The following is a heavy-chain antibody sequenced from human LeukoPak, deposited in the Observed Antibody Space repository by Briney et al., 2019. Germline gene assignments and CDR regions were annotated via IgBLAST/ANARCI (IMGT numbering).Heavy chain of an antibody. Sequence: GESLQISCQGSGYTFTNYWIGWVRQMPGKGLEWMGIIYPGDSDTRYSPSFQGQVTISADKSISTAYLQWSSLKASDTAMYYCARLAAGATGDYWGQGTLVTVSS. CDR3: ARLAAGATGDY. D-gene: IGHD6-13*01. CDR2: IYPGDSDT. J-gene: IGHJ4*02. V-gene: IGHV5-51*01. CDR1: GYTFTNYW.